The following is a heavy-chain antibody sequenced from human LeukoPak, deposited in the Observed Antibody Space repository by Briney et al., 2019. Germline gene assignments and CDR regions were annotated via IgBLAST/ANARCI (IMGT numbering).Heavy chain of an antibody. D-gene: IGHD4-17*01. Sequence: PGGSLRLSCAASGFTFSSYWMSWVRQAPGKGLEWVANIKQDGSEKYYVDSVKGRFTISRDNAKNSLYLHMNSPRAEDTAVYYCARELDYGDYIGDFDYWGQGTLVTVSS. CDR1: GFTFSSYW. J-gene: IGHJ4*02. V-gene: IGHV3-7*01. CDR3: ARELDYGDYIGDFDY. CDR2: IKQDGSEK.